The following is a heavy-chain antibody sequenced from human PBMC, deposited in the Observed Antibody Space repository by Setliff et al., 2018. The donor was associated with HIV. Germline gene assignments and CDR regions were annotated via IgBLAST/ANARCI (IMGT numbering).Heavy chain of an antibody. CDR2: IKSKADGGTT. Sequence: GGSLRLSCAASGFSFTNAWMSWVRQAPGKGLEWVGRIKSKADGGTTDYAAPVKGRFTISRDDSKNTLYLQLNSLKTEDAALYYCTAVREGWGQGTLVTVSS. CDR1: GFSFTNAW. CDR3: TAVREG. V-gene: IGHV3-15*01. D-gene: IGHD1-26*01. J-gene: IGHJ4*02.